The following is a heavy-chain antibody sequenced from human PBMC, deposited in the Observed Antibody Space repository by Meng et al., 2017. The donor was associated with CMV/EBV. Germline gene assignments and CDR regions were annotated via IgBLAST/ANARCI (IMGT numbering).Heavy chain of an antibody. J-gene: IGHJ6*02. V-gene: IGHV1-2*02. CDR2: INPNSGGT. CDR3: AREGYDFWSGYQYPASGMDV. CDR1: GYTFTGYY. D-gene: IGHD3-3*01. Sequence: ASVKVSCKASGYTFTGYYMHWVRQAPAQGLEWMGWINPNSGGTNYAQKFQGRVTMTRDTSISTAYMELSRLRSDDTAVYYCAREGYDFWSGYQYPASGMDVWGQGTTVTVSS.